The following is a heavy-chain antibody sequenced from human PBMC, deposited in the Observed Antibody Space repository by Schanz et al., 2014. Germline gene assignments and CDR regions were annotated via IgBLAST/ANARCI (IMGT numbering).Heavy chain of an antibody. CDR1: GFTVSSNY. V-gene: IGHV3-53*01. CDR2: IYSGGST. CDR3: AKCIGWYGRCAFDI. Sequence: EVQLVESGGGLIQPGGSLRLSCAASGFTVSSNYMSWVRQAPGKGLGWVAVIYSGGSTFYTESVQGRFTISRDYSKNTLYLQMNSLIAEDTVVYYCAKCIGWYGRCAFDIWGQGTMVTVSS. J-gene: IGHJ3*02. D-gene: IGHD6-19*01.